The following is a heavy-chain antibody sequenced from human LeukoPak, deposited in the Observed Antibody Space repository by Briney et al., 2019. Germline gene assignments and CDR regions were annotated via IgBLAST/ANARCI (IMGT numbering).Heavy chain of an antibody. D-gene: IGHD2-21*02. CDR2: ISSSSSYI. J-gene: IGHJ4*02. CDR1: GFTFSSYS. Sequence: GGSLRLSCAASGFTFSSYSMNWVRQAPGKRLKWLSSISSSSSYIYYAGSVKGRFTISRDNAKNSLYLQMNSLRAEDTAVYYCARRGTYCGGDCSSLYYFDYWGQGTLVTVSS. CDR3: ARRGTYCGGDCSSLYYFDY. V-gene: IGHV3-21*01.